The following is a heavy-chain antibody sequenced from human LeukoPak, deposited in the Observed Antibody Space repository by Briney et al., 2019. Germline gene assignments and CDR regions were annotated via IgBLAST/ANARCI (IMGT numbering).Heavy chain of an antibody. CDR2: IIPMFKTP. V-gene: IGHV1-69*13. D-gene: IGHD3-16*01. J-gene: IGHJ4*02. Sequence: SVTVSCKACVVTFSRCAMSWVRQAPGQGLEGMGGIIPMFKTPKYVQKFQDRLKNTADESKRTTYMELNRLRSDDTAVYYCARDGGGSVDYWGQGTLITVSS. CDR3: ARDGGGSVDY. CDR1: VVTFSRCA.